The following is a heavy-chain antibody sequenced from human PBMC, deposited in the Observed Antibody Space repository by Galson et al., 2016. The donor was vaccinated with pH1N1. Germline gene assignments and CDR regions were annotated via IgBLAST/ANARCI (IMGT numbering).Heavy chain of an antibody. V-gene: IGHV4-38-2*02. D-gene: IGHD6-19*01. CDR2: IYHTGST. CDR1: GYSISSGYY. Sequence: LSLTCTVSGYSISSGYYWGWIRQPPGKGLEWIGSIYHTGSTYFNPSLKSRITISMDTSKNQFSVKLNSVTAADTAVYYCARHLMGYISGWSLWVQGTLVTVSS. J-gene: IGHJ4*02. CDR3: ARHLMGYISGWSL.